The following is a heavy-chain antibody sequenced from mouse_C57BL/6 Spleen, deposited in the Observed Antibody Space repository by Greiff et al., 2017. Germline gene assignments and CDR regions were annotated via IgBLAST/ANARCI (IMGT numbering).Heavy chain of an antibody. V-gene: IGHV1-61*01. J-gene: IGHJ4*01. CDR1: GYTFTSYW. CDR2: IYPSDSET. Sequence: QVHVKQPGAELVRPGSSVKLSCKASGYTFTSYWMDWVKQRPGQGLEWIGNIYPSDSETHYNQKFKDKATLTVDKSASTAYMQLSSLTSEDSAVYYCARGDGNYYAMDYWGQGTSVTVSS. CDR3: ARGDGNYYAMDY. D-gene: IGHD1-1*01.